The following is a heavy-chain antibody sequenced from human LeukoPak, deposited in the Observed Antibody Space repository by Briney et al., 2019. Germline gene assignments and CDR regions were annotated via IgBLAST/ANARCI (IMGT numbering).Heavy chain of an antibody. CDR3: ARRKYGGNGLGGFDI. J-gene: IGHJ3*02. D-gene: IGHD4-23*01. CDR2: ISAYNGNT. V-gene: IGHV1-18*01. CDR1: GYTFTSYG. Sequence: ASVKVSCKASGYTFTSYGISWVRQAPGQGLEWMGWISAYNGNTNYAQKLQGRVTMSTDTSTSTAYMELRSLRSDDTAVYYCARRKYGGNGLGGFDIWGQGTMVTVSS.